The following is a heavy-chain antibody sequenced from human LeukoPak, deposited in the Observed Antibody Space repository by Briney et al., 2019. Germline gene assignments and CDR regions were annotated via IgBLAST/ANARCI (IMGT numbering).Heavy chain of an antibody. D-gene: IGHD3-3*01. CDR3: ARDQEAIFGVVMAFDY. V-gene: IGHV3-48*01. J-gene: IGHJ4*02. CDR2: ISSSSSTI. Sequence: PGGSLRLSCAASGFTFSSYSMNWVRQAPGKGLEWVSYISSSSSTIYYADSVKGRFTISRDNAKNSLYLQMNSLRAEDTAVYYCARDQEAIFGVVMAFDYWGQGTLVTVSS. CDR1: GFTFSSYS.